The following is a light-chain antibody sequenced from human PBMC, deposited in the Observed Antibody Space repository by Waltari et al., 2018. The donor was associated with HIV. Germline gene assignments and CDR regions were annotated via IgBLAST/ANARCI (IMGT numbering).Light chain of an antibody. CDR2: DVD. J-gene: IGLJ3*02. CDR3: ASFTGDNTVM. CDR1: DSDFGLYNF. Sequence: AVTQPASVSGLPGQSTTISCTGGDSDFGLYNFVSWYQQHSGKPPKLILYDVDSRASGVSERFSGSMSGNTASLTISGLRAEDEAHYYCASFTGDNTVMFGGGTEVTVL. V-gene: IGLV2-14*03.